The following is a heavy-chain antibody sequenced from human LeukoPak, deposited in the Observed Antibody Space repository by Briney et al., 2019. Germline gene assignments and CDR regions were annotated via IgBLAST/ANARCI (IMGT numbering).Heavy chain of an antibody. CDR1: GGTFSSYA. CDR3: ARGARYYYDSSGYYNFDY. V-gene: IGHV1-69*05. D-gene: IGHD3-22*01. CDR2: SIPILGTA. J-gene: IGHJ4*02. Sequence: SVKLSCKASGGTFSSYAISWVRQAPGQGLELKGGSIPILGTANYAQKFLGRVAITTDEYTSTAYMELSRLRAEDRAVYYCARGARYYYDSSGYYNFDYWGQGTLVTVSS.